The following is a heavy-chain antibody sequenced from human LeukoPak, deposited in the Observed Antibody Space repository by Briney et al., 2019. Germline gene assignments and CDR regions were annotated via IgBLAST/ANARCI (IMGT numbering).Heavy chain of an antibody. V-gene: IGHV4-59*12. CDR3: ARCTRRLLRSYFDY. J-gene: IGHJ4*02. Sequence: SETLSLTCTVSGGSMSDYYWGWIRQPPGKGLEWIGYIYYSGNTNYNPSLKGRVTISVDTSKNQFSLKLSSVTAADTAVYYCARCTRRLLRSYFDYWGQGTLVTVSS. CDR1: GGSMSDYY. CDR2: IYYSGNT. D-gene: IGHD3-22*01.